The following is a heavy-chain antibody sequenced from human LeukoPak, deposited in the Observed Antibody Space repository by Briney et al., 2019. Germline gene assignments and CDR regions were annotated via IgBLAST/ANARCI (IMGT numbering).Heavy chain of an antibody. V-gene: IGHV4-59*01. CDR1: GGSITSYY. J-gene: IGHJ4*02. CDR3: ASRSSIWSGYQDTLYYFDS. CDR2: IYYSEST. D-gene: IGHD3-3*01. Sequence: PSETLSLTCTVSGGSITSYYWSWIRQPPGKRLDWIGYIYYSESTNYNPSLKSRVTISVDTSKNQFSLKLSSVTAADTAVYYCASRSSIWSGYQDTLYYFDSWGQGTLVTVSS.